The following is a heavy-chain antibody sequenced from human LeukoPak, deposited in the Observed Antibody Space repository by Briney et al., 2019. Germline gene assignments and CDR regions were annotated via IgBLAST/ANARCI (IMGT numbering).Heavy chain of an antibody. CDR3: AKDLAVGTTPRVYAFDV. Sequence: PGGSLRLSCAASAFTFSSYAMSWVRQAPGKGLEWVSAISAGADSTYYADSVQGRFTISRDNARNSLYLQVDSLRFEDTALYYCAKDLAVGTTPRVYAFDVWGQGALVTVSS. V-gene: IGHV3-23*01. CDR2: ISAGADST. D-gene: IGHD1/OR15-1a*01. CDR1: AFTFSSYA. J-gene: IGHJ3*01.